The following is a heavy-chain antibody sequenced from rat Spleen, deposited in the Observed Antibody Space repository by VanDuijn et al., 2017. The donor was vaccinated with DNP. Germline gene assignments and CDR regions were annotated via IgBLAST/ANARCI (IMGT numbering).Heavy chain of an antibody. CDR3: ARDRGGYKYYFDY. V-gene: IGHV2S12*01. Sequence: QVQLKESGPGLVQPSQTLSLTCTVSGFSLTSYGVSWVRQPPGKGLEWIAAVSSGGSTYYNSALKSRLSISRDTSQSQVFLKMNSLQTEDTAIYFCARDRGGYKYYFDYWGPGVMVTVSS. CDR2: VSSGGST. CDR1: GFSLTSYG. D-gene: IGHD1-4*01. J-gene: IGHJ2*01.